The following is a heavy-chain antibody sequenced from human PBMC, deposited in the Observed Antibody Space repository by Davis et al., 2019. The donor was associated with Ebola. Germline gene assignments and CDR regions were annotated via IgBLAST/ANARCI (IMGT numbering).Heavy chain of an antibody. Sequence: DSVKGRFTISRDNAKNSLYLQIDSLRAEDTAVYYCAREGPTVVTYNFDYWGQGTLVTVSS. CDR3: AREGPTVVTYNFDY. D-gene: IGHD4-17*01. V-gene: IGHV3-7*01. J-gene: IGHJ4*02.